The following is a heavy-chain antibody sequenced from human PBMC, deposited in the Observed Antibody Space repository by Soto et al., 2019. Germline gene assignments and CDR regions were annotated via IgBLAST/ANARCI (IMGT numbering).Heavy chain of an antibody. J-gene: IGHJ6*02. CDR3: ARDRTEYCTNGVCYTSRDYYYYYGMDV. CDR1: GGTFSSYA. D-gene: IGHD2-8*01. CDR2: IIPIFGTA. V-gene: IGHV1-69*13. Sequence: GASVKVSCKASGGTFSSYAISWVRQAPGQGLEWMGGIIPIFGTANYAQKFQGRVTITADEFTSTAYMELSSLRSEDTAVYYCARDRTEYCTNGVCYTSRDYYYYYGMDVWGQGTTVTVSS.